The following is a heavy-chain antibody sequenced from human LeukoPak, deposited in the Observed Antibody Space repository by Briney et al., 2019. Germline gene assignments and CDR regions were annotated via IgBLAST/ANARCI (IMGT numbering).Heavy chain of an antibody. J-gene: IGHJ4*02. D-gene: IGHD5-18*01. CDR2: IYYSGST. Sequence: SETLSLTCTVSGGSISSSSYYWGWIRQPPGKGLEWIGSIYYSGSTYYNPSLKSRVTISVDTSKNQFSLKLSSVTAADTAVYYCARGRGTAMVSGYWGQGTLVTVSS. V-gene: IGHV4-39*07. CDR3: ARGRGTAMVSGY. CDR1: GGSISSSSYY.